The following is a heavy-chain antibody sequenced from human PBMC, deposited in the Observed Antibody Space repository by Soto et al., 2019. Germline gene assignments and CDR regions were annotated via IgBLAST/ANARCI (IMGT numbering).Heavy chain of an antibody. CDR1: GFPFRSSA. J-gene: IGHJ3*02. CDR3: AKDVGYCSGGSCPEIDAFDI. V-gene: IGHV3-23*01. D-gene: IGHD2-15*01. CDR2: ISGSGGST. Sequence: PGGSLSLSCAASGFPFRSSAMGWVRQAPGRGLEWVSAISGSGGSTYYADSVKGRFTISRDNSKNTLYLQMNSLRAEDTAVYYCAKDVGYCSGGSCPEIDAFDIWGQGTMVTVS.